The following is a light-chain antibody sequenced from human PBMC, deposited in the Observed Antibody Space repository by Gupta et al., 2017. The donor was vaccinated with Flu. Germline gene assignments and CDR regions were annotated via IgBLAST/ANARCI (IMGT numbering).Light chain of an antibody. Sequence: QLVLTQSPSASASLRASVKLTCTLSSGHSSYAIAWHQQQPEKGPRYLMKLNSDGSHSKGDGIPDRFSGSSSGAERYLTISSLQSEDEADYYCQTWGTGIRGVFGGGTKLTVL. CDR3: QTWGTGIRGV. CDR2: LNSDGSH. CDR1: SGHSSYA. J-gene: IGLJ3*02. V-gene: IGLV4-69*01.